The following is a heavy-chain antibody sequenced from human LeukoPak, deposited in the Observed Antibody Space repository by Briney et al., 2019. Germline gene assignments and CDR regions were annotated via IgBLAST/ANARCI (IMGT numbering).Heavy chain of an antibody. CDR2: INNDGSGK. CDR1: GFTFTDFW. V-gene: IGHV3-7*03. Sequence: AGSLRLSCTFSGFTFTDFWMKWVRQAPGKGLEWVASINNDGSGKYSVDSVRDRVTISRDNAKNSLHLQINSLTVEDTAIYYCVRDDGDVWGKGTTVTVSS. CDR3: VRDDGDV. J-gene: IGHJ6*04.